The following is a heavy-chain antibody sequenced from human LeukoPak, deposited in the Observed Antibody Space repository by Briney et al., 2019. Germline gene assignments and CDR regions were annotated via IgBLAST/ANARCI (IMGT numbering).Heavy chain of an antibody. CDR1: GFIFSSYA. V-gene: IGHV3-23*01. J-gene: IGHJ4*02. CDR3: AKQLGYCSDGSCYFPY. CDR2: ISRSGGST. Sequence: GGSLRLSCAASGFIFSSYAMSWVRQAPGKGLEWVSAISRSGGSTYYADSMQGRFTISRDNSKSTLCLQMNSLRAEDTAVYYCAKQLGYCSDGSCYFPYWGQGTLVTVSS. D-gene: IGHD2-15*01.